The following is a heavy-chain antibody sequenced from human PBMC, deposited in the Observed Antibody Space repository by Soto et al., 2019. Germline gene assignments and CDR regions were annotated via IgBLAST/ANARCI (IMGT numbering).Heavy chain of an antibody. CDR3: ARSSVRGWSY. D-gene: IGHD3-10*02. CDR1: GGSFSGYY. J-gene: IGHJ4*02. Sequence: SETLSLTCAVYGGSFSGYYWTWIRQPPGKGLEWIGEITHSGSTNYNPSLKSRVTISVDTSKNQFSLNLNSVTAADTAVYYCARSSVRGWSYWGQGTLVTSPQ. CDR2: ITHSGST. V-gene: IGHV4-34*01.